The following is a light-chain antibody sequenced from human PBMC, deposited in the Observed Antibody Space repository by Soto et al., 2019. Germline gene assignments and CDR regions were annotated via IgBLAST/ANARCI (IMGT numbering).Light chain of an antibody. CDR3: SSYTSSSTLV. Sequence: QSALTQPASVSGSPGQSITISCTGTSSDVGGYDHVSWYQQHPGKAPQLMIYDVNNRPSGVSNRFSGSKSGNTASLTISGLQAEDEADYYCSSYTSSSTLVFGTGTKVTVL. V-gene: IGLV2-14*01. CDR2: DVN. CDR1: SSDVGGYDH. J-gene: IGLJ1*01.